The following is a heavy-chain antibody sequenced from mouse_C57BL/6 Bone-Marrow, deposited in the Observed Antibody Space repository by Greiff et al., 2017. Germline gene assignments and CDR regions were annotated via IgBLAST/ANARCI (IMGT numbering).Heavy chain of an antibody. CDR3: ASYYYGRSYGWFAY. J-gene: IGHJ3*01. CDR1: GYTFTSYW. D-gene: IGHD1-1*01. Sequence: QVQLQQPGAELVRPGSSVKLSCKASGYTFTSYWMHWVKQRPIQGLEWIGNIDPSDSETHYNQKFKDKATLTVDKSSSTAYMQLSSLTSEDSAVYCCASYYYGRSYGWFAYWGQGTLVTVSA. CDR2: IDPSDSET. V-gene: IGHV1-52*01.